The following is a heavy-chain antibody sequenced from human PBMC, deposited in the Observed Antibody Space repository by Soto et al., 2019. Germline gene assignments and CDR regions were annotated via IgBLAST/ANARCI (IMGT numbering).Heavy chain of an antibody. CDR2: IYYSGST. Sequence: SETLSLTCTVSGGSISSSSYYWGWIRQPPGKGLEWIGSIYYSGSTYYNPSLKSRVTISVDTSKNQFSLKLSSVTAADTAVYYCADVAAAGWFDPWGQGTLVTVSS. CDR1: GGSISSSSYY. V-gene: IGHV4-39*01. J-gene: IGHJ5*02. D-gene: IGHD6-13*01. CDR3: ADVAAAGWFDP.